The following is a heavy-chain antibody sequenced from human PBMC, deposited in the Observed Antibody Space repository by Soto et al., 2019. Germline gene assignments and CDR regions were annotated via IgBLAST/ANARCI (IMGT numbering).Heavy chain of an antibody. CDR2: INPSGGST. V-gene: IGHV1-46*01. D-gene: IGHD3-3*01. CDR3: ASTYYDFWSGYYTGYYYYYGMDV. J-gene: IGHJ6*02. Sequence: ASVKVSCKASGYTFTSYYMHWVRQAPGQGLEWMGIINPSGGSTSYAQKFQGRVTMTRDTSTSTVYMELSSLRSEDTAVYYCASTYYDFWSGYYTGYYYYYGMDVWGQGTTVTGS. CDR1: GYTFTSYY.